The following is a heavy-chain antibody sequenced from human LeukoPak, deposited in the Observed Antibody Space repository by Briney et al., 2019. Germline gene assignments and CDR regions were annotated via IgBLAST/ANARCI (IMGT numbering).Heavy chain of an antibody. CDR2: ICWNSGSI. CDR1: GFTFDDYA. J-gene: IGHJ4*02. D-gene: IGHD5-12*01. CDR3: AKDRSGYGNFDY. Sequence: GGSLRLSCAASGFTFDDYAMHWVRQAPGKGLEWVSGICWNSGSIGYADSVKGRFTISRDNAKNSLYLQMNSLRAEDTALYYCAKDRSGYGNFDYWGQGTLVTVSS. V-gene: IGHV3-9*01.